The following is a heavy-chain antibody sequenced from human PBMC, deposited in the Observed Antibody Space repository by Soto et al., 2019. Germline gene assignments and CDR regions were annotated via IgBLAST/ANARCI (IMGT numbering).Heavy chain of an antibody. D-gene: IGHD6-13*01. CDR3: ARGRGAAADYFDF. V-gene: IGHV3-11*05. J-gene: IGHJ4*02. Sequence: QVQLVESGGGLVKPGGSLRLSCAVAGFTFSDYYMTWIRKAPGKGLEWVSYISGSTSHTNYADSVKGRFTISRDNAKNSLSLQMNSLRAEDTAVYYCARGRGAAADYFDFWGQGTLVTVSS. CDR1: GFTFSDYY. CDR2: ISGSTSHT.